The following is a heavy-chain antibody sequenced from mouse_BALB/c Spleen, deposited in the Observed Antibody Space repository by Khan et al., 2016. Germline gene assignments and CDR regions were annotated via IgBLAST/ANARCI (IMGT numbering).Heavy chain of an antibody. D-gene: IGHD1-1*01. V-gene: IGHV4-1*02. Sequence: EVKLLESGGGLVQPGGSLKLSCVASGFDFSRYWMSWVRQAPGKGLEWIGEINPDSSTINYTPSLKDKFIISRDNAKNTLYLQMSKVRSEDTVLXYCARAGYYGYLVNWGQGTLVTVSA. CDR1: GFDFSRYW. CDR3: ARAGYYGYLVN. J-gene: IGHJ3*01. CDR2: INPDSSTI.